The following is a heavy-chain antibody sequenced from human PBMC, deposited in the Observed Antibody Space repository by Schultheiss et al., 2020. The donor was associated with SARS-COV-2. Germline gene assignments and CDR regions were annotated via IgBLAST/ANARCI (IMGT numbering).Heavy chain of an antibody. CDR1: GFTFSDYY. D-gene: IGHD3-3*01. V-gene: IGHV3-11*06. J-gene: IGHJ5*02. CDR3: AREGDWSGYYPGWFDP. CDR2: ISSSSSYT. Sequence: GGSLRLSCAASGFTFSDYYMSWIRQAPGKGLEWVSYISSSSSYTNYADSVKGRFTISRDNAKNTLYLQMNSLRAEDTAVYYCAREGDWSGYYPGWFDPWGQGTLVTVSS.